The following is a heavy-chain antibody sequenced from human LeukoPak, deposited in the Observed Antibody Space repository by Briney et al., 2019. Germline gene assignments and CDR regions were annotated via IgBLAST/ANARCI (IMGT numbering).Heavy chain of an antibody. J-gene: IGHJ4*02. CDR1: GFTFSSYG. D-gene: IGHD5-18*01. CDR2: IRYDGSNK. Sequence: GGSLRLSCAASGFTFSSYGMHWVRQAPGKGLEWVAFIRYDGSNKYYADSVKGRFTISRDNSKNTLYLQMNSLRAEDTAVYYCAKERDTAMVTIDYWGQGALVTVSS. CDR3: AKERDTAMVTIDY. V-gene: IGHV3-30*02.